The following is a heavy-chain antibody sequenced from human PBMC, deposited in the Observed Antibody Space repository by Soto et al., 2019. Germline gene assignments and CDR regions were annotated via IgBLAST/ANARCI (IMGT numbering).Heavy chain of an antibody. Sequence: GASVKVSCKASGGTFSSYAISWVRQAPGQGLEWMGGIIPIFGTANYAQKFQGQVTISADKSISSAYLQWSSLKASDTAMYYCARGAGYGSGDTNYGMDIWGQGTTVTVSS. CDR2: IIPIFGTA. CDR3: ARGAGYGSGDTNYGMDI. V-gene: IGHV1-69*06. J-gene: IGHJ6*02. CDR1: GGTFSSYA. D-gene: IGHD3-10*01.